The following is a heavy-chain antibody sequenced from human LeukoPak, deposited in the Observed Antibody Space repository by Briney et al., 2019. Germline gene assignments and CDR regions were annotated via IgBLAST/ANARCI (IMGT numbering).Heavy chain of an antibody. D-gene: IGHD4/OR15-4a*01. CDR2: IYYSGST. V-gene: IGHV4-39*01. CDR1: GGSISSSSYY. CDR3: ASFKGDYDYFDY. J-gene: IGHJ4*02. Sequence: SETLSLTCTVSGGSISSSSYYWGWIRQPPGKGLEWIGSIYYSGSTYYNPSLKSRVTISVGTSKNQFSLKLSSVTAADTAVYYCASFKGDYDYFDYWGQGTLVTVSS.